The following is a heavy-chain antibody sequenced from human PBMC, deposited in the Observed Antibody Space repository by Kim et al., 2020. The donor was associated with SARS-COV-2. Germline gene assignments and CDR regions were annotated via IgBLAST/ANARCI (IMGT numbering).Heavy chain of an antibody. CDR2: IYYSGST. CDR3: ARVRSKWGYRSSGWFDY. D-gene: IGHD6-19*01. J-gene: IGHJ4*02. CDR1: GGSISSYY. V-gene: IGHV4-59*01. Sequence: SETLSLTCTVSGGSISSYYWSWIRQPPGKGLEWIGYIYYSGSTNYNPSLKSRVTISVDTSKNQFSLKLSSVTAADTAVYYCARVRSKWGYRSSGWFDYWGQGTLVTVSS.